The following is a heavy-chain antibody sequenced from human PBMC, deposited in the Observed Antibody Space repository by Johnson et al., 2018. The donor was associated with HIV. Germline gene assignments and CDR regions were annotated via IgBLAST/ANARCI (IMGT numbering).Heavy chain of an antibody. Sequence: QVQLVESGGGVVQPGKSLTLSCVGSGLSFSNFGIHWVRQAPGKGPEWVAVISFDGNLKKYADSVKGRFTISRDNSKNTLYLQMNSLRAEDTAVYYCARDRLYSSGWYGTDAFDIWGQGTMVTVSS. CDR1: GLSFSNFG. D-gene: IGHD6-19*01. CDR3: ARDRLYSSGWYGTDAFDI. J-gene: IGHJ3*02. CDR2: ISFDGNLK. V-gene: IGHV3-30*03.